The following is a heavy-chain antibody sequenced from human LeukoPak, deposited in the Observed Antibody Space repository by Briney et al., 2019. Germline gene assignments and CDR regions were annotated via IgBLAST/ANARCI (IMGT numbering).Heavy chain of an antibody. CDR2: ISYDGSIK. J-gene: IGHJ4*02. V-gene: IGHV3-30*04. D-gene: IGHD5-18*01. CDR3: ASILGGYSYGRLDY. CDR1: GFTISSYA. Sequence: PGGSLRLSCAASGFTISSYAIHWVRQAPGKGLEWVAVISYDGSIKYYADSVKGRFTISRDNSKNTLYLQMNSLRAEDTAVYYCASILGGYSYGRLDYWGQGTLVTVSS.